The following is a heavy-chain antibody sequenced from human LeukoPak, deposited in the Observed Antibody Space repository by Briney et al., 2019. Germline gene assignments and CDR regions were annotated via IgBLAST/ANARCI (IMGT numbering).Heavy chain of an antibody. CDR1: GYTFTRHG. CDR3: ARDGTASAPKYFDV. CDR2: ISIYNGDT. J-gene: IGHJ2*01. V-gene: IGHV1-18*04. D-gene: IGHD1-26*01. Sequence: ASVKVSCKASGYTFTRHGIAWVRQAPGQGLEWMGWISIYNGDTNYAQNFQGRVTMTRDTSTSTAYLELRSLRSDDTAVYYCARDGTASAPKYFDVWGRGTLVTVSS.